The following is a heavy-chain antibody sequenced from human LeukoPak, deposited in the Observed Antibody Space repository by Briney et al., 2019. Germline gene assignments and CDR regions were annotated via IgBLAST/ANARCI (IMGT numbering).Heavy chain of an antibody. CDR3: ARGNGGDYYYGMDV. V-gene: IGHV3-23*01. CDR2: ISGSGGST. CDR1: GFTFSSYA. J-gene: IGHJ6*02. Sequence: GGSLRLSCAASGFTFSSYAMSWVRQAPGKGLEWVSAISGSGGSTYYADSVKGRFTISRDNSKNTLYLQMNSLRAEDTAVYYCARGNGGDYYYGMDVWGQGTTVTVSS. D-gene: IGHD4-23*01.